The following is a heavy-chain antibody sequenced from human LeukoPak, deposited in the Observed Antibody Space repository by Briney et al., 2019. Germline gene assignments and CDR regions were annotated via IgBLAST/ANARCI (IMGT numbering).Heavy chain of an antibody. CDR2: ISSSSSTI. CDR1: GFTFSSYS. J-gene: IGHJ5*02. CDR3: ARDVYGSGKNWFDP. V-gene: IGHV3-48*01. Sequence: GGSLRLSCAASGFTFSSYSMNWVRQAPGKGLEWVSYISSSSSTIYYADSVEGRFTISRDNAKNSLYLQMNSLRAEDTAVYYCARDVYGSGKNWFDPWGQGTLVTVSS. D-gene: IGHD3-10*01.